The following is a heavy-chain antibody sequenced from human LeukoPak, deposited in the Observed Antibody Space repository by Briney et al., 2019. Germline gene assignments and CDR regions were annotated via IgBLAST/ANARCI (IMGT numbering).Heavy chain of an antibody. J-gene: IGHJ6*02. D-gene: IGHD2-8*01. CDR2: ISYDGHNE. V-gene: IGHV3-30*18. CDR3: AKGVGYGGMDV. Sequence: PGGSLRLSCAASGFTFSSYWMSWVRQAPGKGLEWVAVISYDGHNEYYADSVKGRFTISRDNSKNTVYVQMNSLRAEDTAVYYCAKGVGYGGMDVWGQGTTVTVSS. CDR1: GFTFSSYW.